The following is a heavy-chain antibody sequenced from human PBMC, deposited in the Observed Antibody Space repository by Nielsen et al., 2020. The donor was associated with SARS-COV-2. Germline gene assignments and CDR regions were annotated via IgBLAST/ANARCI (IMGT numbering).Heavy chain of an antibody. Sequence: WLRQPPGKGLEWVSVIYSGGSTYYADSVKGRFTISRDNSKNTLYLQMNSLRAEDTAVCYCASDTVAGTWGGFGYYYGMDVWGQGTTVTVSS. CDR2: IYSGGST. D-gene: IGHD6-19*01. V-gene: IGHV3-53*01. J-gene: IGHJ6*02. CDR3: ASDTVAGTWGGFGYYYGMDV.